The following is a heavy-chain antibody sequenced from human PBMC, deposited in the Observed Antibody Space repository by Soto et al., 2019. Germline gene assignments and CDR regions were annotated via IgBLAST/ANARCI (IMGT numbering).Heavy chain of an antibody. Sequence: QVQLVQSGAEVKKPGSSVKVSCKASGGTFSSYAISWVRQAPGQGLEWMGGIIPIFGTANYAQKFQGRVTITADESTSPAYMELSSLSSEDTAVYYCATKGYSYGLELWYFDLWGRGTLVTFSS. J-gene: IGHJ2*01. D-gene: IGHD5-18*01. CDR1: GGTFSSYA. CDR3: ATKGYSYGLELWYFDL. V-gene: IGHV1-69*12. CDR2: IIPIFGTA.